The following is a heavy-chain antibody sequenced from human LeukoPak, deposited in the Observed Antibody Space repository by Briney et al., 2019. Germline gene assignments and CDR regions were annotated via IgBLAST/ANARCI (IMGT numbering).Heavy chain of an antibody. Sequence: GASVKVSCKASGYTFTGYYMHWVRQAPGQGLEWMGWINPNSGGTNYAQKFQGRVTMTRDTSISTAYMELSRLRSDDTAVYYCAREVGATDLSNNWFDPWGQGTLVTVSS. V-gene: IGHV1-2*02. CDR2: INPNSGGT. CDR1: GYTFTGYY. J-gene: IGHJ5*02. CDR3: AREVGATDLSNNWFDP. D-gene: IGHD1-26*01.